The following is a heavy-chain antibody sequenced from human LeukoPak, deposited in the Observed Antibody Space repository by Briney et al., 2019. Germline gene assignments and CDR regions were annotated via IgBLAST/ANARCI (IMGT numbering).Heavy chain of an antibody. J-gene: IGHJ4*02. CDR1: GFTFSSYW. CDR2: ISGSGGST. D-gene: IGHD3-10*01. V-gene: IGHV3-23*01. Sequence: GGSLRLSCAASGFTFSSYWMHWVRQAPGKGLEWVSAISGSGGSTYYADSVKGRFTISRDNSKNTLYLQMNSLRAEDTAVYYCAKVLLWFGEFPFDYWGQGTLVTVSS. CDR3: AKVLLWFGEFPFDY.